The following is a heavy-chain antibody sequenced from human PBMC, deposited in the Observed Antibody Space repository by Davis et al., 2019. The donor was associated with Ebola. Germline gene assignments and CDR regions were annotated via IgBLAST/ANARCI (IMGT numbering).Heavy chain of an antibody. Sequence: ASVKASCKASGYTFTSYAMNWVRQAPAQGLEWMGWINTNTGNPTYAQVFTGRFLFSLDTSVSTAYLQLSSLKAEDPAVYYCTRGGALDPWGQGTLVTVSS. CDR2: INTNTGNP. D-gene: IGHD1-26*01. J-gene: IGHJ5*02. CDR1: GYTFTSYA. CDR3: TRGGALDP. V-gene: IGHV7-4-1*02.